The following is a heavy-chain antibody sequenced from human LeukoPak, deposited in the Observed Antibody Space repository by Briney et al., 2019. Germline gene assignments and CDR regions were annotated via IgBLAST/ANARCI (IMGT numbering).Heavy chain of an antibody. CDR1: GYSVTAYY. CDR2: ISPQNGGT. J-gene: IGHJ6*04. V-gene: IGHV1-2*02. D-gene: IGHD1-14*01. Sequence: ASVHVSCKASGYSVTAYYVHWLRQAPGQGLEWMGWISPQNGGTNYAQKFQGRVTMTSDTSVSTVYMELNRLRSDDTAVYYCARDAGGHAEARYGMDVWGKGAPVIVSS. CDR3: ARDAGGHAEARYGMDV.